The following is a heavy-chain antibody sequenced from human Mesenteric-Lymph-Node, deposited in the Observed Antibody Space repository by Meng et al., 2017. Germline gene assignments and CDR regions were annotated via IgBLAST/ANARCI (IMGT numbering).Heavy chain of an antibody. CDR2: IYYSGST. V-gene: IGHV4-30-4*01. CDR3: ARVGWRQWSFDL. CDR1: GGSISSGDYY. J-gene: IGHJ2*01. Sequence: QVPLQSSGPGLVKPSQLLSPPCTVSGGSISSGDYYWSWIRQPPGKGLELIGHIYYSGSTSYNPSLKSRVTISVDTSNNQFSLKLSSVTAADTAVYYCARVGWRQWSFDLWGRGTLVTVSS. D-gene: IGHD5-18*01.